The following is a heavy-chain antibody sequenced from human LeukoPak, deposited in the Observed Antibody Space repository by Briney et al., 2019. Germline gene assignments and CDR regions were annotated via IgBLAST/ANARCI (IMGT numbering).Heavy chain of an antibody. CDR3: ATLYTGDYYYYMDV. V-gene: IGHV1-2*02. Sequence: GASVKVSCKASGYTFTGYYMHWVRQAPGQGLEWMGWINPNSGGTNYAQKFQGRVTMTRDMSISTAYMELSRLRSDDTAVYYCATLYTGDYYYYMDVWGKGTTVTVSS. CDR1: GYTFTGYY. CDR2: INPNSGGT. D-gene: IGHD3-10*01. J-gene: IGHJ6*03.